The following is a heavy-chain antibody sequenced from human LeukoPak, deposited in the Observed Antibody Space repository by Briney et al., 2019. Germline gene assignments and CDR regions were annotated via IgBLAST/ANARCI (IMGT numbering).Heavy chain of an antibody. J-gene: IGHJ4*02. CDR1: GFTFSSYS. Sequence: GGSLRLSCAASGFTFSSYSMNWVRQAPGKGLEWVSSISSSSSYIYYADSVKGRFTISRDNSKNTLYLQMNSLRAEDTAVYYCAKEGGTRRTAFDYWGQGTLVTVSS. D-gene: IGHD5-18*01. V-gene: IGHV3-21*01. CDR2: ISSSSSYI. CDR3: AKEGGTRRTAFDY.